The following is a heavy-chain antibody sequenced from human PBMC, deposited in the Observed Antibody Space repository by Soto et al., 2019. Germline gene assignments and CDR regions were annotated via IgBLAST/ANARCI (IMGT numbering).Heavy chain of an antibody. CDR3: ARDTRSDSYCYGMDV. CDR1: GGTFSSYT. Sequence: ASVKVSCKASGGTFSSYTISWVRLAPGQGLEWMGWIIGNNGITNYAQKLQGRVTMTTDTSTSTAYMELRSLRSDDTAVYYCARDTRSDSYCYGMDVWGQGTTVTVSS. J-gene: IGHJ6*02. CDR2: IIGNNGIT. V-gene: IGHV1-18*01.